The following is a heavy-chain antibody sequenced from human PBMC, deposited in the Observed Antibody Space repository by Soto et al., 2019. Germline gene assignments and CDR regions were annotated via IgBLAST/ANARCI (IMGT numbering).Heavy chain of an antibody. D-gene: IGHD5-12*01. CDR2: ISRTSSAI. Sequence: GGSLRLSCAASGFTLSSHSMNWVRQAPGKGLDWVSYISRTSSAIYYADSVKGRFTISRDNANNLLFLQMNSLRDEDTAVYYCARDGGYSGYDIDYWGQGTLVTVSS. V-gene: IGHV3-48*02. CDR1: GFTLSSHS. J-gene: IGHJ4*02. CDR3: ARDGGYSGYDIDY.